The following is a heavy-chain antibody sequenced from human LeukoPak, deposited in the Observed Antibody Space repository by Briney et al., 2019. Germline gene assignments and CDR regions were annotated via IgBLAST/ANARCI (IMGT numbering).Heavy chain of an antibody. D-gene: IGHD2-2*01. J-gene: IGHJ4*02. CDR2: INGDGGTT. CDR3: ARGPCTSCYRSDH. CDR1: GFTFDDYA. V-gene: IGHV3-43*02. Sequence: GSLRLSCAASGFTFDDYAMHWVRRAPGKGLEWVSLINGDGGTTNYADSVKGRFTISRDNSKNSLYLQMSSLRTEDTALYYCARGPCTSCYRSDHWGQGTLVTVSS.